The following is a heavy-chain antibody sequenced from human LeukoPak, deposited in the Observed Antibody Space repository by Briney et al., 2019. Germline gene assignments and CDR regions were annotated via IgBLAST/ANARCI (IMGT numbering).Heavy chain of an antibody. D-gene: IGHD2-2*01. CDR1: GGSISSYY. J-gene: IGHJ5*02. Sequence: SETLSLTCTVSGGSISSYYWSWIRQPAGKGLEWIGRIYTSGSTNYSPSLKSRVTMSVDTSKSQFSLKLSSVTAADTAVYYCARDLGYCSSTSCPGNWFDPWGQGTLVTVSS. V-gene: IGHV4-4*07. CDR2: IYTSGST. CDR3: ARDLGYCSSTSCPGNWFDP.